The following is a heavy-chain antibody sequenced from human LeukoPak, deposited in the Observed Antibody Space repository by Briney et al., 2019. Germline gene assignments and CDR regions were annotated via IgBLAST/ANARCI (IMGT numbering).Heavy chain of an antibody. V-gene: IGHV4-59*01. Sequence: SETLSLTCTVSGGSISSYYWSWIRQPPGKGLEWIGYIYYSGSTNYNPSLKSRVTISVDTSKTQFSLKLSSVTAADTAVYYCARGGSSSGRIDYWGQGTLVTVSS. D-gene: IGHD6-6*01. CDR1: GGSISSYY. CDR2: IYYSGST. J-gene: IGHJ4*02. CDR3: ARGGSSSGRIDY.